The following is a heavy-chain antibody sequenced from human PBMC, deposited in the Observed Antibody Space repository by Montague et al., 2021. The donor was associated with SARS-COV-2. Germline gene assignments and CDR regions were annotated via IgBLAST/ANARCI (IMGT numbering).Heavy chain of an antibody. CDR2: INQDETAK. V-gene: IGHV3-7*01. Sequence: SLRLSCAASGFTSGDYQMTWVRQAPGKGLQWVANINQDETAKTYVDSVKGRFTISRDNAKNSLILQMNSLKDEDTAVYYCARDDGWSAYWGQGTLVTVSS. D-gene: IGHD3-3*01. CDR1: GFTSGDYQ. CDR3: ARDDGWSAY. J-gene: IGHJ4*02.